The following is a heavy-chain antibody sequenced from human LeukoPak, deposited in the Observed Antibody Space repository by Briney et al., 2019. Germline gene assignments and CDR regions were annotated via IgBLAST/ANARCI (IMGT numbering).Heavy chain of an antibody. CDR1: GLSFSNAW. CDR3: TTAPSYYNFNSFDY. Sequence: MAGGSLRLSCSASGLSFSNAWMSWVRQTPGKGLEWICRIKSKSDGDSVDYAAPVKGRITISRDDWKNTLFLEMTTLKTEDTGVYFCTTAPSYYNFNSFDYWGQRTVVTVSS. D-gene: IGHD1-1*01. J-gene: IGHJ4*02. V-gene: IGHV3-15*01. CDR2: IKSKSDGDSV.